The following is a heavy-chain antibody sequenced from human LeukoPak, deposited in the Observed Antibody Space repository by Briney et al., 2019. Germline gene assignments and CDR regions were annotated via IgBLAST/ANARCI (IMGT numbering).Heavy chain of an antibody. J-gene: IGHJ4*02. CDR3: ARGQIVYSGSYSDY. V-gene: IGHV3-64*01. D-gene: IGHD1-26*01. Sequence: PGGSLRLSCAASGFTFSNYAMHWVRQTPGKGLQYVSAISSNGGSTYYANSVKDRFTISRDNSKDTLYLQMGSLTAEDMGVYYCARGQIVYSGSYSDYWGQGTLVTVSS. CDR1: GFTFSNYA. CDR2: ISSNGGST.